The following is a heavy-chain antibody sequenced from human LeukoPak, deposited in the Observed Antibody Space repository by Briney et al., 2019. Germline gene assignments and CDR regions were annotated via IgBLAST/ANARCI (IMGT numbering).Heavy chain of an antibody. CDR2: INSGDST. V-gene: IGHV3-53*04. Sequence: GGSLRLSCAASGFTFSRYWMHWVRQAPGKGLEWVSLINSGDSTSYADSVKGRFTISRHNSKNTLYLQMNSLRAEDTAVYYCARALYYFDYWGQGTLVTVSS. CDR3: ARALYYFDY. J-gene: IGHJ4*02. CDR1: GFTFSRYW.